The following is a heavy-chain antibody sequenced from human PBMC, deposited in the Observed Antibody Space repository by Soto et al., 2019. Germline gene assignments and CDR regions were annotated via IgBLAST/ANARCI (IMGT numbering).Heavy chain of an antibody. CDR1: GGSISSSSYY. CDR3: ARHVPYDFWSGYLDY. Sequence: SETLSLTCTVSGGSISSSSYYWGWIRQPPGKGLEWIGSIYYSGSTYYNPSLKSRVTISVDTSKNQFSLKLSSVTAADTAVYYCARHVPYDFWSGYLDYWGQGTLVTVSS. D-gene: IGHD3-3*01. CDR2: IYYSGST. J-gene: IGHJ4*02. V-gene: IGHV4-39*01.